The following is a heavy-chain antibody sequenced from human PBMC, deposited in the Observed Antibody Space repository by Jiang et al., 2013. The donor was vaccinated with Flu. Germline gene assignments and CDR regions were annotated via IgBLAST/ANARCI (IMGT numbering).Heavy chain of an antibody. J-gene: IGHJ4*02. V-gene: IGHV3-15*01. CDR2: IKSKTDGGTT. Sequence: LVKPGGSLRLSCAASGFTFSNAWMSWVRQAPGKGLEWVGRIKSKTDGGTTDYAAPVKGRFTISRDDSKNTLYLQMNSLKTEDTAVYYCTTEGPTWRMAVAGTTPFDYWGQGTLVTVSS. D-gene: IGHD6-19*01. CDR3: TTEGPTWRMAVAGTTPFDY. CDR1: GFTFSNAW.